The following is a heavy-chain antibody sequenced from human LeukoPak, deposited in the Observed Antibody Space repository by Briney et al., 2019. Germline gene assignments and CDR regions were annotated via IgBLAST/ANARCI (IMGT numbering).Heavy chain of an antibody. Sequence: ASVKVSCKASGYTFTSYDINWVRQATGQGLEWMGWMNPNSGNTGYAQKFQGRVTMTRNTSISTAYMELSSLRSEDTAVYYCASSGIPMVRGVIITEGRNWFDPWGQGTLVTVSS. CDR3: ASSGIPMVRGVIITEGRNWFDP. CDR1: GYTFTSYD. V-gene: IGHV1-8*01. CDR2: MNPNSGNT. J-gene: IGHJ5*02. D-gene: IGHD3-10*01.